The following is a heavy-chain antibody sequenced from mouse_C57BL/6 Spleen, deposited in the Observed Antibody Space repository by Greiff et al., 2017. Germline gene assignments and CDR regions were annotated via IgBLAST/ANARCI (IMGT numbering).Heavy chain of an antibody. CDR3: AKNSDYDSSWFAY. V-gene: IGHV2-5*01. CDR2: IWRGGST. CDR1: GFSLTSYG. J-gene: IGHJ3*01. Sequence: QVQLQQSGPGLVQPSQSLSITCTVSGFSLTSYGVHWVRQSPGKGLAWLGVIWRGGSTDYNAAFMSRLSITKDNSKSQVFFKMNSLQADDTAIYYCAKNSDYDSSWFAYWGQGTLVTVSA. D-gene: IGHD2-4*01.